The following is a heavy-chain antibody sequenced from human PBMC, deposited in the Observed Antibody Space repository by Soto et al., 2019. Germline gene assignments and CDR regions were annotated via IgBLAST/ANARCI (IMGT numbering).Heavy chain of an antibody. D-gene: IGHD5-12*01. V-gene: IGHV1-69*15. CDR1: GGTFSNYA. CDR3: AKDGGADGYFGNWLDP. Sequence: QVQLVQSGAEVKKPGSSVKVSCKASGGTFSNYAITWVRQAPGQGLDWVGRIIPIFGKTNVAQKFQGRVTITADESTTTANMELSGLRSDDTAVYYCAKDGGADGYFGNWLDPWGLGTLVTVSS. CDR2: IIPIFGKT. J-gene: IGHJ5*02.